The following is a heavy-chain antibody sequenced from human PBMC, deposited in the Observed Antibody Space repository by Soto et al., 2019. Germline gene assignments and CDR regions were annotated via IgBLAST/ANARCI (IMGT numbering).Heavy chain of an antibody. V-gene: IGHV1-24*01. CDR2: FDPEDGET. D-gene: IGHD2-8*01. Sequence: QVQLVQSGAEVKKPGASVKVSCKVSGYTLTELSMHWVRQAPGKGLAWMGGFDPEDGETIYAQKFQGRVSMNEDTSTDTAYMELSSLRSEDTAVYYCANPCPGVFKVYYFDYWGQGTLVSVST. J-gene: IGHJ4*02. CDR1: GYTLTELS. CDR3: ANPCPGVFKVYYFDY.